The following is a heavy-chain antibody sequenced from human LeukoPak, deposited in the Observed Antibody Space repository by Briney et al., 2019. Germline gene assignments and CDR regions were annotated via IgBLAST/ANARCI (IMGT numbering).Heavy chain of an antibody. CDR1: GFTFGDYA. Sequence: GGSLSLSCTASGFTFGDYAMSWVRQAAGKGVEGVGFIRSKAYGGTTEYAASVKGRFTISRDDSKSIDYLQMNSLKTEDTAVYYCTRESPSSSWDYYYYYMDVWGKGTTVTISS. V-gene: IGHV3-49*04. CDR3: TRESPSSSWDYYYYYMDV. D-gene: IGHD6-13*01. CDR2: IRSKAYGGTT. J-gene: IGHJ6*03.